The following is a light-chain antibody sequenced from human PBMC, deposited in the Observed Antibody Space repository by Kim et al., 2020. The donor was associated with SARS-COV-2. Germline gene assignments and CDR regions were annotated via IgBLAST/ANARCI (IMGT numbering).Light chain of an antibody. CDR2: GKN. Sequence: SSELTQDPAVSVALGQTVRITCQGDSLRSYFPSWYQKKPGQAPVLVIYGKNNRPSGIPDRFSGSSSGNTASLTITGAQAEDEADYYCNSRDSSGNHLVFG. V-gene: IGLV3-19*01. CDR1: SLRSYF. CDR3: NSRDSSGNHLV. J-gene: IGLJ2*01.